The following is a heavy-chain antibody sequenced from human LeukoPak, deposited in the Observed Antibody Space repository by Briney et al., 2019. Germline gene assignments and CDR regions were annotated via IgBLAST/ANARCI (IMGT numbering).Heavy chain of an antibody. V-gene: IGHV4-59*11. CDR3: AREWGSGSPRYYYYYMDV. D-gene: IGHD3-10*01. CDR2: IYYSGST. Sequence: SETLSLTCTVSGGSISSHYWSWIRQPPGKGLEWIGYIYYSGSTNYNPSLKSRVTISVDTSKNQFSLKLSSVTAADTAVYYCAREWGSGSPRYYYYYMDVWGKGTTVTVSS. CDR1: GGSISSHY. J-gene: IGHJ6*03.